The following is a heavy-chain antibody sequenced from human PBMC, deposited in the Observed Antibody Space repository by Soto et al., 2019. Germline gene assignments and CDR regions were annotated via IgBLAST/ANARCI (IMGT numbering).Heavy chain of an antibody. CDR3: TTDWANYCSSTSCSAY. D-gene: IGHD2-2*01. CDR1: GFTFSNAW. Sequence: EVQLVESGGGLVKPGGSLRLSCAASGFTFSNAWMSWVRQAPGKGLEWVGRIKSKTDGGTTDYAAPVKGRFTISRDDSKNTQYLQMNSLKTEDTAVYYCTTDWANYCSSTSCSAYWGQGTLVTVSS. V-gene: IGHV3-15*01. J-gene: IGHJ4*02. CDR2: IKSKTDGGTT.